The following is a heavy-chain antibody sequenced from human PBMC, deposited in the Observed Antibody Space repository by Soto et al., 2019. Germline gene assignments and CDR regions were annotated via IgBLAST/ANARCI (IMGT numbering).Heavy chain of an antibody. Sequence: PGGSLRLSCAASGFTFSSYGMHWVRQAPGKGLEWVAVISYDGSNKYYADSVKGRFTISRDNSKNTLYLQMNSLRAEDTAVYYCAKAFSGSYFYGMDVWGQGTTVTVSS. CDR2: ISYDGSNK. CDR1: GFTFSSYG. J-gene: IGHJ6*02. V-gene: IGHV3-30*18. CDR3: AKAFSGSYFYGMDV. D-gene: IGHD1-26*01.